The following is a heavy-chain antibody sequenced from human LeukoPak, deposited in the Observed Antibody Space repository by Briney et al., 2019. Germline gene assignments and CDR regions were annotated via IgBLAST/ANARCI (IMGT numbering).Heavy chain of an antibody. CDR2: INWNGGST. D-gene: IGHD5-18*01. CDR3: ARDPPGGYSYGYFAYFDY. Sequence: GGSLRLSCAASGFTLDDYDMSWVRQAPGTGLEWVSGINWNGGSTGYADSVKGRFTISRDNAKNSLYLQMNSLRAEDTALYYCARDPPGGYSYGYFAYFDYWGQGTLVTVSS. CDR1: GFTLDDYD. J-gene: IGHJ4*02. V-gene: IGHV3-20*04.